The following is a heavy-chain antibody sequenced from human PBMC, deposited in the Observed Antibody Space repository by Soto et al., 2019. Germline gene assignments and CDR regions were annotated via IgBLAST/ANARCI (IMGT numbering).Heavy chain of an antibody. D-gene: IGHD3-22*01. Sequence: GGSLRLSCAASGFTFSSYAMHWVRQAPGKGLEWVAVISYDGSNKYYADSVKGRFTISRDNSKNTLYLQMNSLRAEDTAVYYCAREMYYYDSSGYYYPASLFDYWGQGTLVTVSS. CDR2: ISYDGSNK. V-gene: IGHV3-30-3*01. CDR1: GFTFSSYA. CDR3: AREMYYYDSSGYYYPASLFDY. J-gene: IGHJ4*02.